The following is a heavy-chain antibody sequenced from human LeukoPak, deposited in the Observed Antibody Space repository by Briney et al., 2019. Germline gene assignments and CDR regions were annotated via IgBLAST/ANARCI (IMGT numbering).Heavy chain of an antibody. D-gene: IGHD3-16*02. J-gene: IGHJ5*02. Sequence: ASVKVSCKASGYTFTSYHLHWVRQAPGQGLEWMGIINPSGGSPNYAQKFQGRVTMTRDMSTSTVNMELSSLRAEDTAVYYCARLGVRRNWFDPWGQGTLVTVSS. CDR2: INPSGGSP. CDR1: GYTFTSYH. V-gene: IGHV1-46*01. CDR3: ARLGVRRNWFDP.